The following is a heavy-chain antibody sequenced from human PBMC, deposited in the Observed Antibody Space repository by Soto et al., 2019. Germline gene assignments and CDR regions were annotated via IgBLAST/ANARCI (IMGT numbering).Heavy chain of an antibody. CDR3: AKPMTTVTTLDAFDI. CDR1: GFTFSSYA. D-gene: IGHD4-4*01. Sequence: EVQLLESGGGLVQPGGSLRLSCAASGFTFSSYAMSWVRQAPGKGLEWVSAISGSGGSTYYADSVKGRFTSSRDYSKNTLYLQMNSLRAEDTAVYYGAKPMTTVTTLDAFDIWGQGTMVTVSS. J-gene: IGHJ3*02. V-gene: IGHV3-23*01. CDR2: ISGSGGST.